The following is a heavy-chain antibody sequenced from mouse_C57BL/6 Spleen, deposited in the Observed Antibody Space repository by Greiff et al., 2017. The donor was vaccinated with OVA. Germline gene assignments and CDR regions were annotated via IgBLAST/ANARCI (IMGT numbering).Heavy chain of an antibody. CDR2: INYDGSST. CDR1: GFTFSDYY. CDR3: ARDLGDLFDY. Sequence: EVQRVESEGGLVQPGSSMKLSCTASGFTFSDYYMAWVRQVPEKGLEWVANINYDGSSTYYLDSLKSRFIISRDNAKNILYLQMSSLKSEDTATYYCARDLGDLFDYWGQGTTLTVSS. J-gene: IGHJ2*01. V-gene: IGHV5-16*01.